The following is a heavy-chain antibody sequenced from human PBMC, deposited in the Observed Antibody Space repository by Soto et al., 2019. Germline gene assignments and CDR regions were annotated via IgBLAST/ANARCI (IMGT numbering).Heavy chain of an antibody. CDR2: IKQDGSEK. CDR1: GFTFSTYW. V-gene: IGHV3-7*05. J-gene: IGHJ4*02. CDR3: ASRYLEYCSSASCSAPYDF. Sequence: PGGSLRLSCAASGFTFSTYWMSWVRQAPGKGLEWVANIKQDGSEKYYVDSVKGRFTISRDNTKKSLYLQMSSLRAEDTAVYYCASRYLEYCSSASCSAPYDFWGQGTLVTVSS. D-gene: IGHD2-2*01.